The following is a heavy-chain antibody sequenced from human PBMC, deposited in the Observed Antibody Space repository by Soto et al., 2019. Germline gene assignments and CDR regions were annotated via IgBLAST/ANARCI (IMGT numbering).Heavy chain of an antibody. J-gene: IGHJ6*02. CDR1: GFTFSDYA. D-gene: IGHD6-13*01. V-gene: IGHV3-33*01. Sequence: PGGSLRLSCAASGFTFSDYAMDWVRQAPGKGLEWVALTSHDERKISYADSVKGRFTISRGNSEKTLYLQMYSLSAEDTAVYYCARDQDSSRWLDYYYYGMDVWGQGTTVTVSS. CDR3: ARDQDSSRWLDYYYYGMDV. CDR2: TSHDERKI.